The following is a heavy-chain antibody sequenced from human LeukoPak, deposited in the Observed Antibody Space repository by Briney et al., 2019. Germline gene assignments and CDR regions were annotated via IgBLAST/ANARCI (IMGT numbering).Heavy chain of an antibody. J-gene: IGHJ3*02. CDR3: ARTGYSSGWFPYRGAFDI. Sequence: PSETLSLTCAVSGGSISSSNWWSWVRQPPGKGLEWIGEIYHSGSTNYNPSLKSRVTISVDKSKNQFSLKLSSVTAADTAVYYCARTGYSSGWFPYRGAFDIWGQGTMVTVSS. V-gene: IGHV4-4*02. D-gene: IGHD6-19*01. CDR2: IYHSGST. CDR1: GGSISSSNW.